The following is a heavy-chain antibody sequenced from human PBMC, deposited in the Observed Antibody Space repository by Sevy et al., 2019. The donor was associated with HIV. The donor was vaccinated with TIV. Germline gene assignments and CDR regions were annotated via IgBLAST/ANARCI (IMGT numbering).Heavy chain of an antibody. V-gene: IGHV3-53*01. CDR3: ARAGSGWDLDAFDI. J-gene: IGHJ3*02. Sequence: GGSLRLSCAASGFTVSSNYMSWVRQAPGKGLEWVSVIYSGGSTYYADSVKGRFTISRDYSKNTLYLQMNSLRAEDTAVYYCARAGSGWDLDAFDIWGQGTMVTVSS. D-gene: IGHD6-19*01. CDR1: GFTVSSNY. CDR2: IYSGGST.